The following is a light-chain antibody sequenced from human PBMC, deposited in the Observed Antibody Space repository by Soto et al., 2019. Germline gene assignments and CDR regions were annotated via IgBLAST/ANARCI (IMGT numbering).Light chain of an antibody. Sequence: QSVLTQPPSASGSPGQSVTISCTGTSSDVGGYNYVSWYQQHPGKAPKLMIYEVSKRPSGVPDRFSGSKSGNTASLTVSGLQADDYADYYCSPYAGSILSLFGSGLNSTVL. CDR3: SPYAGSILSL. CDR2: EVS. V-gene: IGLV2-8*01. J-gene: IGLJ1*01. CDR1: SSDVGGYNY.